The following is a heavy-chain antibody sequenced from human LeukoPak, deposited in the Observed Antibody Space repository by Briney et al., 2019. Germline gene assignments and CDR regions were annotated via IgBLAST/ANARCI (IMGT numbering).Heavy chain of an antibody. V-gene: IGHV3-7*01. CDR2: IKRDGSEK. CDR3: ARVKVAGYYYYMDV. J-gene: IGHJ6*03. CDR1: GFSFSSYW. Sequence: GGSLRLSCAASGFSFSSYWMTWVRQAPGKGPEWVANIKRDGSEKHYLDSVEGRFTISRDNAESSLYLQMTSLRAEDTAVYYCARVKVAGYYYYMDVWGKGTTVTVSS. D-gene: IGHD2-15*01.